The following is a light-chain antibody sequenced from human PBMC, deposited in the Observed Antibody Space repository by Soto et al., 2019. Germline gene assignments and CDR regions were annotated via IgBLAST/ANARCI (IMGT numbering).Light chain of an antibody. Sequence: EIVLTQSPATLSLSPGERATLSCRASQSVGRNLGWYQQKPGQSPRLLIYDASNRATGIPARFSGSGSGTDFTLSISTLEPEDFAVYYCQQYNNWPPITFGGGTKVDIK. CDR1: QSVGRN. J-gene: IGKJ4*01. CDR3: QQYNNWPPIT. V-gene: IGKV3-11*01. CDR2: DAS.